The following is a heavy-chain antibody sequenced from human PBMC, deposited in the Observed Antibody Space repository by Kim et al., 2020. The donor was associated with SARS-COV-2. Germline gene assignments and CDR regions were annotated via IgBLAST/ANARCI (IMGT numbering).Heavy chain of an antibody. CDR3: ARNFLPTVVGATHFDY. D-gene: IGHD1-26*01. V-gene: IGHV3-21*01. J-gene: IGHJ4*02. CDR1: GFTFSSYS. CDR2: ISSSSNYI. Sequence: GGSLRLSCAASGFTFSSYSMNWVRQAPGKGLEWVSCISSSSNYINYADSVKGRLTISRDNAKNSLFLQMDSLRAEDTAVYYCARNFLPTVVGATHFDYWGQGTLVTVSS.